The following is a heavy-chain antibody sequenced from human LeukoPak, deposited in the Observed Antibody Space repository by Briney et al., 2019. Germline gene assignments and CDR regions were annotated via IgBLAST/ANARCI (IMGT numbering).Heavy chain of an antibody. J-gene: IGHJ4*02. CDR3: ARENFYYDSSGYLYYFDY. CDR1: GYTFTSYG. Sequence: ASVKVSRKASGYTFTSYGISWVRQAPGQGLEWMGWISAYNGNTNYAQKLQGRVTMTTGTSTSTAYMELRSLRSDDTAVYYCARENFYYDSSGYLYYFDYWGQGTLVTVSS. V-gene: IGHV1-18*01. CDR2: ISAYNGNT. D-gene: IGHD3-22*01.